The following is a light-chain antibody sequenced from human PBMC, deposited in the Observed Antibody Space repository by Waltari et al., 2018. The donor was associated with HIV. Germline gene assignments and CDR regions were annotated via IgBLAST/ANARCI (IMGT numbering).Light chain of an antibody. CDR3: CSYTGSSTRRPYV. Sequence: QSALTQPASVSGSPGQSITISCTGTSSDVGSYNLVSWYQQHPGKAPKVMIYEGSKRSAGVSNGFSGSKSGNTASLTISGLQAEDEADYYCCSYTGSSTRRPYVFGTGTKVTVL. V-gene: IGLV2-23*01. CDR1: SSDVGSYNL. J-gene: IGLJ1*01. CDR2: EGS.